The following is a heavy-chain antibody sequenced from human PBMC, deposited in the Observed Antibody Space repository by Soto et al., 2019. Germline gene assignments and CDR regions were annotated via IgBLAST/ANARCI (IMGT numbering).Heavy chain of an antibody. V-gene: IGHV3-21*01. Sequence: PGGSLRLSCAASGFTFNSYSMNWVRQAPGKGLEWVSSISSSSSYIYYADSVKGRFTISRDNAKNSLYLQMNSLRAEDTAVYYCARDQAVVVPAARNYGMDVWGQGTTVTVSS. CDR3: ARDQAVVVPAARNYGMDV. J-gene: IGHJ6*02. CDR2: ISSSSSYI. CDR1: GFTFNSYS. D-gene: IGHD2-2*01.